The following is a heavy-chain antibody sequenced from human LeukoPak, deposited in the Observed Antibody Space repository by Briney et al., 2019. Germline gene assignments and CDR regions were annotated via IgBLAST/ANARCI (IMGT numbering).Heavy chain of an antibody. J-gene: IGHJ4*02. CDR3: ARGGIAAAGRWVWTDRY. V-gene: IGHV1-2*02. D-gene: IGHD6-13*01. Sequence: SSVTVSCKASGYTFTGYYMHWVRQAPGQGLEWMGWINPNSGDINYAQKSQGRVTVTRDTSISTAYMGLRRLRSDDTAVYYCARGGIAAAGRWVWTDRYWGQGTLVTAS. CDR2: INPNSGDI. CDR1: GYTFTGYY.